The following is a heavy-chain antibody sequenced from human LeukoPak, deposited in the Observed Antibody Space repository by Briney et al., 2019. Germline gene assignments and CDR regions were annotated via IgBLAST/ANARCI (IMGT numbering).Heavy chain of an antibody. CDR3: ATPEGYSYGYEDY. Sequence: GGSLRLSCAASGFTFSSYGMYWVRQAPGKGLEWVAVISYDGSNKYYADSVKGRFTISRDNSKNTLYLQMNSLRAEDTAVYYCATPEGYSYGYEDYRGQGTLVTVSS. CDR1: GFTFSSYG. J-gene: IGHJ4*02. V-gene: IGHV3-30*03. D-gene: IGHD5-18*01. CDR2: ISYDGSNK.